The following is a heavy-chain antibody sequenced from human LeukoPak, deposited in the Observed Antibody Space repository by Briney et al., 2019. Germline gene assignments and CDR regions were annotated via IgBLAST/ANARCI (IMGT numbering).Heavy chain of an antibody. V-gene: IGHV3-74*01. J-gene: IGHJ2*01. CDR2: INSDGINT. CDR1: GFTFSNYW. CDR3: VREGVSSSWNNWYFDL. Sequence: PGGSLRLSCAASGFTFSNYWMLWVRQAPGKGLVWVSRINSDGINTSYADSVKGRFTISRDNAKNTLNLQMNSLRAGDTAVYYCVREGVSSSWNNWYFDLWGRGTLVTVSS. D-gene: IGHD6-13*01.